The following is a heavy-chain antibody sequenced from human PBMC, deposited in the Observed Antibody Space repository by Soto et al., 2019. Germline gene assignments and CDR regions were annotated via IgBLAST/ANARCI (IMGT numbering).Heavy chain of an antibody. CDR1: GGSFSGYY. CDR3: ARGWGDIVVVPAATFDY. J-gene: IGHJ4*02. V-gene: IGHV4-34*01. CDR2: INHSGST. D-gene: IGHD2-2*01. Sequence: SETLSLTCAVYGGSFSGYYWSWIRQPPGKGLEWIGEINHSGSTNYNPSLKSRVTISVDTSKNQFSLKLSSVTAADTAVYYCARGWGDIVVVPAATFDYWGQGTLVTVSS.